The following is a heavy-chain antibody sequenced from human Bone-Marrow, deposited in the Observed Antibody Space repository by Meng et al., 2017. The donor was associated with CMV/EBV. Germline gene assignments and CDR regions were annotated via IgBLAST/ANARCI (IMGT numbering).Heavy chain of an antibody. J-gene: IGHJ4*02. V-gene: IGHV3-30*02. Sequence: GESLKISCAASGFTFSSYGMHWVRQAPGKGLEWVAFIRYDGSNKYYADSVKGRFTISRDNSKNTLYLQMNSLRAEDTAVYYCAKASSGYYRAEFDYWGQGTLVTVSS. D-gene: IGHD3-22*01. CDR2: IRYDGSNK. CDR1: GFTFSSYG. CDR3: AKASSGYYRAEFDY.